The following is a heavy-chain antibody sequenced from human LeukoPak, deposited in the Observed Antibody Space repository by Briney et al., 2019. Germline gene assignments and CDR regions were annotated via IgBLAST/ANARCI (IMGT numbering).Heavy chain of an antibody. CDR2: IWYDGSNK. J-gene: IGHJ6*02. V-gene: IGHV3-33*01. D-gene: IGHD3-10*01. CDR1: GFTFNSHG. CDR3: ARANYYSSGSYYGMDV. Sequence: PGGSLRLSCAASGFTFNSHGMHWVRQAPGQGLEWVALIWYDGSNKYYVESVKGRFTISRGNSMSTLYLQMDSLRAEDTAVYYCARANYYSSGSYYGMDVWGQGTTVTVSS.